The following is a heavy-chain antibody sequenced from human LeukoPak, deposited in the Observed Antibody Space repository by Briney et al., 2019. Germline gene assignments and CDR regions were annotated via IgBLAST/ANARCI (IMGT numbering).Heavy chain of an antibody. Sequence: PGGSLRLSCAASGFTFSNFAIAWVRQAPGKGLEWVSSISDSGDATGYAESVKGRFTISRDNSKGTVWLQMNSLRAEDTAVYYCAKDLSSSWYLYYYYGMDVWGQGTTVTVSS. V-gene: IGHV3-23*01. J-gene: IGHJ6*02. D-gene: IGHD6-13*01. CDR3: AKDLSSSWYLYYYYGMDV. CDR1: GFTFSNFA. CDR2: ISDSGDAT.